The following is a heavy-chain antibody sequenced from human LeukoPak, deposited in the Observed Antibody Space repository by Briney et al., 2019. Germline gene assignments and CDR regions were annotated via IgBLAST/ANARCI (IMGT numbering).Heavy chain of an antibody. Sequence: SETLSLTCTISGGSISSSTSYWGWIRQSPGKGLEWIGIIYYAGSTYHNPSLKSRVTISVDTSKNQFSLKLSSVTAAGTAVYYCARESGPEYCSSTSCLIDYWGQGTLVTVSS. CDR3: ARESGPEYCSSTSCLIDY. CDR2: IYYAGST. V-gene: IGHV4-39*07. D-gene: IGHD2-2*01. CDR1: GGSISSSTSY. J-gene: IGHJ4*02.